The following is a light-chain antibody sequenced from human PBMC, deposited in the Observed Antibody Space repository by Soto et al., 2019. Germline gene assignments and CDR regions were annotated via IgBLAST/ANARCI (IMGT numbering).Light chain of an antibody. V-gene: IGKV3-20*01. CDR2: GAS. CDR3: QQYGSSPWT. J-gene: IGKJ1*01. Sequence: VLTQSPCTLSLSPGERATLSCRASQNINSDYFAWYQQKPGQAPRLLIYGASSRATGIPDRFSGSGSGTDFTLTISRLEPEDFAVYYCQQYGSSPWTFGQGTKVDIK. CDR1: QNINSDY.